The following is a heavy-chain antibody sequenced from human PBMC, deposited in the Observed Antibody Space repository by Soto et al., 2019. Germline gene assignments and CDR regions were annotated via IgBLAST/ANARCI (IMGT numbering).Heavy chain of an antibody. J-gene: IGHJ4*02. V-gene: IGHV4-34*01. CDR1: GGSFSGYY. Sequence: SETLSLTCAVYGGSFSGYYWSWIRQPPGKGLEWIGEINHSGSTNYNPSLKSRVTISVDTSKKQFSLKLSPVTAADTAVDYCGRGLVQDFWSGYHIFAYWGQGTLVPVSS. CDR2: INHSGST. D-gene: IGHD3-3*01. CDR3: GRGLVQDFWSGYHIFAY.